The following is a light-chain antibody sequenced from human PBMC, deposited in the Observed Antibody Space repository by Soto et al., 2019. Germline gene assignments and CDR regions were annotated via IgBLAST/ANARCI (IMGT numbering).Light chain of an antibody. V-gene: IGKV3-15*01. J-gene: IGKJ2*01. CDR2: GAS. CDR3: QHGHNWPLT. CDR1: QSINSE. Sequence: EIVMTQSPATLSLSPGERAALSCRASQSINSELAWYQQKPGQPPRLLIYGASTRATGVPARFTGSESGSEFTLTISGLQSEYFAVYYCQHGHNWPLTFGQGTRLEI.